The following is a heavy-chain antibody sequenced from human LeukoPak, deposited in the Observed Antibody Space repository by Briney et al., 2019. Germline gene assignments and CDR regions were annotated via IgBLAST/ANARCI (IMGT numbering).Heavy chain of an antibody. V-gene: IGHV3-23*01. Sequence: GGSLRLSCAASGFTFGSYAMSWVRQTPGKSLEWVSIISNGGVTTYYADSVRGRFTISRDNSKNTLYLQMNSLRAEDTAVYYCALGQIIDYWGQGTLVTVSS. J-gene: IGHJ4*02. D-gene: IGHD3-16*01. CDR3: ALGQIIDY. CDR2: ISNGGVTT. CDR1: GFTFGSYA.